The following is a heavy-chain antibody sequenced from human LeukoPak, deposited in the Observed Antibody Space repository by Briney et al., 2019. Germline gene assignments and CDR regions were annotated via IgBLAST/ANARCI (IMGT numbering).Heavy chain of an antibody. D-gene: IGHD4-17*01. CDR2: INHSGST. CDR1: GGAFSGYY. J-gene: IGHJ4*02. CDR3: ARGPFDYGD. Sequence: SETLSLTRAVFGGAFSGYYWSWIRQPPGGGLEWIGEINHSGSTNYNPSLKSRVTISVDTSKNQFSLKLSSVTAADTAVYYCARGPFDYGDWGQGTLVTVSS. V-gene: IGHV4-34*01.